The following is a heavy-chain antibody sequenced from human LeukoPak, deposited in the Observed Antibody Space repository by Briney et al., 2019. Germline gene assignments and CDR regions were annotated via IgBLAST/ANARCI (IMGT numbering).Heavy chain of an antibody. CDR1: GFTFSFYG. CDR3: ARDDDDILTGYYYYMDV. Sequence: GGSLRLSCAASGFTFSFYGIHWVRQAPGKGLEWVAVIWPDGSIKYYADSVKGRFTISRDNAKNMLYLQMNSLRAEDTAVYYCARDDDDILTGYYYYMDVWGKGTTVTVSS. D-gene: IGHD3-9*01. CDR2: IWPDGSIK. V-gene: IGHV3-33*01. J-gene: IGHJ6*03.